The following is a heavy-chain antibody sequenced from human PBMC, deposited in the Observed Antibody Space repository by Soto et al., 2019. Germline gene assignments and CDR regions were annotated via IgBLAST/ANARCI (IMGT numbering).Heavy chain of an antibody. CDR1: GFTFSSYA. D-gene: IGHD3-22*01. J-gene: IGHJ6*02. Sequence: TGGSLRLSCAASGFTFSSYAMSWVRQAPGKGLEWVSAISGSGGSTYYADSVKGRFTISRDNSKNTLYLQMNSLRAEDTAVYYCAKGGPRVDIRDYYGSSGYYYAGYYYYGMDVWGQGXTVTV. CDR3: AKGGPRVDIRDYYGSSGYYYAGYYYYGMDV. V-gene: IGHV3-23*01. CDR2: ISGSGGST.